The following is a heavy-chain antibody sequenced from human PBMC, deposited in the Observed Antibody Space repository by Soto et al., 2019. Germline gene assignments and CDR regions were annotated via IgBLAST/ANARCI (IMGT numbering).Heavy chain of an antibody. D-gene: IGHD3-22*01. Sequence: PGGSLRLSCAASGFSVSSNYMSWVRHAPGKGLEWVSVFYTDGSRYYADSVKGRCTMSRDTSKNTLNLQMNSLRAEDTAVYYCTREDYYGSKMHGMDVWGQGTTVTV. CDR2: FYTDGSR. CDR3: TREDYYGSKMHGMDV. V-gene: IGHV3-53*01. CDR1: GFSVSSNY. J-gene: IGHJ6*02.